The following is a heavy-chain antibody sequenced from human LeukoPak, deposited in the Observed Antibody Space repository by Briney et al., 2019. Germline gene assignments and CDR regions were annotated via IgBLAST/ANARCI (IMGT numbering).Heavy chain of an antibody. J-gene: IGHJ3*02. D-gene: IGHD5-18*01. V-gene: IGHV4-59*01. CDR3: ARSRSGYSYDHAAFEI. CDR2: IDYRGST. CDR1: GGSISTYY. Sequence: SETLSLTCTVSGGSISTYYWSWIRQPPGKGLEWIAHIDYRGSTTYNPSLRSRVTISVDTSRNQFSLKLYSVTAADTAVYYCARSRSGYSYDHAAFEIWGQGTMVTVSP.